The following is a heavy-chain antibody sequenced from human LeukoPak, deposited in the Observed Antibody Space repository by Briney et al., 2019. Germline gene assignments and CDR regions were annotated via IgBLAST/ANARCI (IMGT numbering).Heavy chain of an antibody. CDR3: ARQGGLGNYATGSWFDP. D-gene: IGHD3/OR15-3a*01. V-gene: IGHV3-33*08. CDR1: GFTFSSYA. CDR2: VWYEGTNK. Sequence: GGSLRLSCAASGFTFSSYAMSWVRQAPGKGLEWVAVVWYEGTNKYYAHSVKGRFTISRDNSENTLYLQMNSLRAEDTALYYCARQGGLGNYATGSWFDPWGQGTLVIVSS. J-gene: IGHJ5*02.